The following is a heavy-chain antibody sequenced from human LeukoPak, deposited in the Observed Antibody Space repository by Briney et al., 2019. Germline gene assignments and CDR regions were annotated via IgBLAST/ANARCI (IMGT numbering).Heavy chain of an antibody. V-gene: IGHV3-30*18. CDR3: AKRGPSDYFYGMDV. CDR1: GSTFSSYG. CDR2: ISYDGSEK. D-gene: IGHD2-2*01. Sequence: GGSLRLSCAASGSTFSSYGMHWVRQAPGKGLEWVAVISYDGSEKYYADSVKGRFTISRDNSKKMLYLQMNSLRAEDTAVYYCAKRGPSDYFYGMDVWGQGTTVTVSS. J-gene: IGHJ6*02.